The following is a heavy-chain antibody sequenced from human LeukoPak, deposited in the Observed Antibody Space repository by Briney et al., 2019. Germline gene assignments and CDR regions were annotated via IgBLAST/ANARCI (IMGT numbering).Heavy chain of an antibody. V-gene: IGHV4-39*07. CDR1: GGSISSSSYY. D-gene: IGHD6-6*01. CDR2: IYYSGST. CDR3: ARSRLVVGAFDI. Sequence: SETLSLTCTVSGGSISSSSYYWGWIRQPPGKGLEWIGSIYYSGSTYYNPSLKSRVTISVDTSKNQFSLKLSSVTAADTAVYYCARSRLVVGAFDIWGQGTMVTVSS. J-gene: IGHJ3*02.